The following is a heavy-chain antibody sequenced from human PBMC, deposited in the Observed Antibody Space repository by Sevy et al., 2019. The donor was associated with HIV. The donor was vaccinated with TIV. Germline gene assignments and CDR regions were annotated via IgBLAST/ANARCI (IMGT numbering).Heavy chain of an antibody. CDR2: VHHSGST. CDR1: GGSVTRGSYY. J-gene: IGHJ4*02. Sequence: SETLSLTCTVSGGSVTRGSYYWTWIRQPPGKGLEWIGYVHHSGSTNYTPSLNGRLIISIDTSKNQFSVRLRSVTAADTAVYYCARAARDGYNYGGDYFDYWGQGSLVTVSS. CDR3: ARAARDGYNYGGDYFDY. V-gene: IGHV4-61*01. D-gene: IGHD5-12*01.